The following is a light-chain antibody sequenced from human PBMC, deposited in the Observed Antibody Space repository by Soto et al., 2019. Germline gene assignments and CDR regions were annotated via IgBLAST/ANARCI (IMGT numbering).Light chain of an antibody. V-gene: IGLV3-21*04. CDR1: DIGSKG. CDR2: SDT. CDR3: QVWDSGSAHVV. Sequence: SSELTQPPSVSVAPGKTASISCGGTDIGSKGVHWYQQKPGQAPVLVIYSDTDLPPVITERFSGSNSANLATLTISRVEAGDEADYYCQVWDSGSAHVVFGGGTKLTVL. J-gene: IGLJ2*01.